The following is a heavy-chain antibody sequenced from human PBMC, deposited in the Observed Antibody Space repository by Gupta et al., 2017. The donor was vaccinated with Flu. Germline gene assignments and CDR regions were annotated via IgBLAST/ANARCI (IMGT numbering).Heavy chain of an antibody. CDR3: ARHDVIAVAGTAVGAFDI. J-gene: IGHJ3*02. D-gene: IGHD6-19*01. Sequence: GKGLEWIGSIYYSGSTYYNPSLKSRVTISVDTSKNQFSLKLSSVTAADTAVYYCARHDVIAVAGTAVGAFDIWGQGTMVTVSS. V-gene: IGHV4-39*01. CDR2: IYYSGST.